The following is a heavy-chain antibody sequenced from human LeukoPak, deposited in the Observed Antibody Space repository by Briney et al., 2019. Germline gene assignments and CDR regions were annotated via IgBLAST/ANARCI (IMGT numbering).Heavy chain of an antibody. CDR1: GFPFSSYA. CDR2: ISSSGDDT. J-gene: IGHJ4*02. CDR3: AKDPLNTLMVSPTFDY. D-gene: IGHD5-18*01. V-gene: IGHV3-23*01. Sequence: GGSLRLSCVVSGFPFSSYAMSWVRQAPGKGLEWVSGISSSGDDTYYAASVKGRFIVSRDTSKNTLYLQMNSLRAEDTAVYYCAKDPLNTLMVSPTFDYWGQGTLVTVSS.